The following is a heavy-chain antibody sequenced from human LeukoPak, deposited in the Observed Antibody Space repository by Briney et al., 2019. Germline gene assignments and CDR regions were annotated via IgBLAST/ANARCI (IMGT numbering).Heavy chain of an antibody. Sequence: GGSLRLSCAVSGFSFDDYAMYWVRQAPGKGLVWVSRINYEGSTTSYADSVKGRFTISRDNAKNTLYLQMNSLRAEDTSVYYCATSSYGGNFGLFDYWGQGILVTVSS. D-gene: IGHD4-23*01. J-gene: IGHJ4*02. V-gene: IGHV3-74*01. CDR2: INYEGSTT. CDR1: GFSFDDYA. CDR3: ATSSYGGNFGLFDY.